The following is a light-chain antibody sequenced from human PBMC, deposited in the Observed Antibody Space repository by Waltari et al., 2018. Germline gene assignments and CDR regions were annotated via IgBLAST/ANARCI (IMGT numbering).Light chain of an antibody. CDR3: QHYVRLPAT. J-gene: IGKJ1*01. V-gene: IGKV3-20*01. CDR1: QSVGRS. Sequence: EIVLTQSPGTLSLSPGETATLSCRASQSVGRSLAWYQQKPGQAPRLLIYNIFNRATGIPDRFSGSGSGTDFTLTISRLEPEDFVVYYCQHYVRLPATFGQGTKGE. CDR2: NIF.